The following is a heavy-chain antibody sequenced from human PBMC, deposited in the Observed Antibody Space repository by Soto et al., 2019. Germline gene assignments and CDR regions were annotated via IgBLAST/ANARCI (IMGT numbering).Heavy chain of an antibody. CDR2: IHYRGST. CDR3: ARLYGDSYPNDAFDS. V-gene: IGHV4-30-4*01. D-gene: IGHD4-17*01. J-gene: IGHJ3*02. Sequence: QVQLQESGPGLVEPSQTLSLTCTVSGGSISSGDYYWSWIRQPPGKGLEWIGYIHYRGSTYYNPSLKGQVTKSVDTSKNQCPLKLGSVTAADTAVYYCARLYGDSYPNDAFDSWGQGTMVTVSS. CDR1: GGSISSGDYY.